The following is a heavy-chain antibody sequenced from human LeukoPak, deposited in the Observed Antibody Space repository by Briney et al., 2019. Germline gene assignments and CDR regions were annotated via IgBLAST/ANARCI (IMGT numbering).Heavy chain of an antibody. V-gene: IGHV3-15*01. Sequence: GGSLSLSCAASGFTFSNAWMSWVRQAPGKGLEWVGRIKRKGDDGTTDYAAPVKGRFTILRDDSKRTVYPQMNSLKAEDTAVYYCATDLLDSWGQGTLVTVSS. J-gene: IGHJ5*01. CDR3: ATDLLDS. CDR1: GFTFSNAW. CDR2: IKRKGDDGTT.